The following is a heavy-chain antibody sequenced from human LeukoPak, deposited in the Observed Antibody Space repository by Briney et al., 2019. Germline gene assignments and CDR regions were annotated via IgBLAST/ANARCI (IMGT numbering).Heavy chain of an antibody. CDR1: GFTFSSYK. CDR2: ISSSSTVM. V-gene: IGHV3-48*02. D-gene: IGHD6-13*01. CDR3: ARDPLVLAHYFDY. J-gene: IGHJ4*02. Sequence: GGSLRLSCAASGFTFSSYKMKWVRQAPGKGLEWVSYISSSSTVMYYADSVKGRFTISRDNAKNSLYLQMNSLRDEDTTVYYCARDPLVLAHYFDYWGQGTLVTVSS.